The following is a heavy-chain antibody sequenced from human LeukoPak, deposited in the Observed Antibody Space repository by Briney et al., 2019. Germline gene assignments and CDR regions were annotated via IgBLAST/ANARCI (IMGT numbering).Heavy chain of an antibody. CDR3: ARDNDSRGPPHFDY. J-gene: IGHJ4*02. CDR2: IIPIFGTA. V-gene: IGHV1-69*06. Sequence: ASVKVSCKASGGTFSSYAISWVRQAPGQGLEWMGGIIPIFGTANYAQKFRGRVTITADKSTRTAYMELSSLRSEDTAVYYCARDNDSRGPPHFDYWGQGTLVTVSS. D-gene: IGHD3-16*01. CDR1: GGTFSSYA.